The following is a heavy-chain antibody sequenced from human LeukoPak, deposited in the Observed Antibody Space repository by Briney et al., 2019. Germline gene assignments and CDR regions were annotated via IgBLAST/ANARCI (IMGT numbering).Heavy chain of an antibody. CDR3: AKTGVRYFDSSGLYAFDF. D-gene: IGHD3-22*01. CDR2: IYYSGST. CDR1: GGSISSTSYY. J-gene: IGHJ3*01. V-gene: IGHV4-39*01. Sequence: SETLSLTCAVSGGSISSTSYYWAWIRQPPGTGLEWFGPIYYSGSTYHNPSLKSRVTLSVDTSRNQFSLRLSSVDAADTAVYYCAKTGVRYFDSSGLYAFDFWGQGTTVTVSS.